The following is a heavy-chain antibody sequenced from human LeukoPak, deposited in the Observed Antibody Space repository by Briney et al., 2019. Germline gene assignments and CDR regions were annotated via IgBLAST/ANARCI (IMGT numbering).Heavy chain of an antibody. Sequence: GESLKISCKGSGYSFTSYWIGWVRQMPGKGLEWMGIIYPGYSDTRYSPSFQGQVTISADKSISTAYLQWSSLKASDTAMYYCARSSDFWSGQEDYWGQGTLVTVSS. J-gene: IGHJ4*02. CDR2: IYPGYSDT. CDR1: GYSFTSYW. CDR3: ARSSDFWSGQEDY. V-gene: IGHV5-51*01. D-gene: IGHD3-3*01.